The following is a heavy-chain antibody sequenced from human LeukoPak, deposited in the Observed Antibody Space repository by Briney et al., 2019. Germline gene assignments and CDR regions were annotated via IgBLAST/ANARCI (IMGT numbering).Heavy chain of an antibody. CDR3: AVEDIVVVPAAPQA. CDR2: ISYDGSNK. V-gene: IGHV3-30*04. D-gene: IGHD2-2*01. Sequence: GGSLRLSCAASGFTFSSYAMHWVRQAPGKGLEWVAVISYDGSNKYYADSVKGRFTISRDNSKNTLYLQMNSLRAEDTAVYYCAVEDIVVVPAAPQAWGQGTLVAVSS. CDR1: GFTFSSYA. J-gene: IGHJ4*02.